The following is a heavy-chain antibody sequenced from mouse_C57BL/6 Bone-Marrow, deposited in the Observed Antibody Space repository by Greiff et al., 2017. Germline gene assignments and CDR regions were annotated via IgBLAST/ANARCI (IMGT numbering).Heavy chain of an antibody. CDR1: GYTFTSYG. Sequence: QVQLQQSGAELARPGASVKLSCKASGYTFTSYGISWVKQRTGQGLEWIGEIYPRSGNTYYNEKFKGKATLTADKSSSAAYMELRSLTSEDSAVYFCARSSSIYYYGSRGYFDVWGTGTTVTVSS. D-gene: IGHD1-1*01. J-gene: IGHJ1*03. V-gene: IGHV1-81*01. CDR2: IYPRSGNT. CDR3: ARSSSIYYYGSRGYFDV.